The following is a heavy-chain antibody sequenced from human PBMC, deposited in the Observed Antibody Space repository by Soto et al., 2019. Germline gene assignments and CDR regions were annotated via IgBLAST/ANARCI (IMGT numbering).Heavy chain of an antibody. CDR2: TYYRSKWYN. D-gene: IGHD3-10*01. Sequence: SQTLSLTCAISGDSVSSNSAAWNWIRQSPSRGLEWLGRTYYRSKWYNDYAVSVKSRITINPDTSKNQFSLQMNGLRAEDTAIYYCAKDSNLIPWGSNHWGQGTLVTVSS. CDR3: AKDSNLIPWGSNH. J-gene: IGHJ5*02. V-gene: IGHV6-1*01. CDR1: GDSVSSNSAA.